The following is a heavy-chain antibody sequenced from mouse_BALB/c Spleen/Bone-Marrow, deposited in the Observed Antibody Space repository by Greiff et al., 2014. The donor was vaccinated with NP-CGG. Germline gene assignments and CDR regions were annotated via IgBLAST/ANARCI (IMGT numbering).Heavy chain of an antibody. V-gene: IGHV14-3*02. CDR1: GFNIKDTY. CDR2: IDPANGNT. J-gene: IGHJ2*01. D-gene: IGHD2-4*01. Sequence: VQLQQSGAELVKPGAPVKLSCTASGFNIKDTYMHWVKQRPEQGLEWIGRIDPANGNTKYDPKFQGKATITADTSSNTAYLQLSSLTSEDTAVYYCARGYYDYDLDYWGQDTTLTVSS. CDR3: ARGYYDYDLDY.